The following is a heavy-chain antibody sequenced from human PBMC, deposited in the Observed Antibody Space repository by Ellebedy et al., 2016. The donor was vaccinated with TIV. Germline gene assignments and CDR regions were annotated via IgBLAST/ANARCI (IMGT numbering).Heavy chain of an antibody. J-gene: IGHJ6*02. V-gene: IGHV1-46*01. CDR2: INPSGGST. D-gene: IGHD6-6*01. Sequence: ASVKVSXKASGYTFTGYYMHWVRQAPGQGLEWMGWINPSGGSTSYAQKFQGRVTMTRDTSTSTVYMELSSLRSEDTAVYYCASRARSYGMDVWGQGTTVTVSS. CDR1: GYTFTGYY. CDR3: ASRARSYGMDV.